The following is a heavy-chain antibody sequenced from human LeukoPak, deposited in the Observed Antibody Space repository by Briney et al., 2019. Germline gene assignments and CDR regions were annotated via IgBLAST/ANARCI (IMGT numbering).Heavy chain of an antibody. J-gene: IGHJ6*03. CDR2: INHSGST. V-gene: IGHV4-34*01. CDR3: ARYYDSSGYYPSGGYYYYYMDV. CDR1: GGSFSGYY. Sequence: SETLSLTCAVYGGSFSGYYWSWIRQPPGKGLEWIGEINHSGSTNYNPSLKSRVTISVDTSKNQFSLKLSSVTAADTAVYYCARYYDSSGYYPSGGYYYYYMDVWGKGTTVTISS. D-gene: IGHD3-22*01.